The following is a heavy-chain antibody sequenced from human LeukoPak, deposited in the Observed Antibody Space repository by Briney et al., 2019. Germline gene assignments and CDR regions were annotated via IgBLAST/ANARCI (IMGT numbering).Heavy chain of an antibody. V-gene: IGHV3-21*01. D-gene: IGHD2-2*01. CDR1: GFTFSSYS. CDR2: ISSSSSYI. Sequence: GGSLRLSCAASGFTFSSYSMNWVRQAPGKGLEWVSSISSSSSYIYYADSVKGRFTISRDNAKNSPYLQMNSLRAEDTAVYYCARDSSYQLLGVYYYYGMDVWGQGTTVTVSS. CDR3: ARDSSYQLLGVYYYYGMDV. J-gene: IGHJ6*02.